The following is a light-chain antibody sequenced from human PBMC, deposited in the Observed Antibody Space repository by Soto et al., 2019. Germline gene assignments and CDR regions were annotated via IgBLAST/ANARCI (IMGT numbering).Light chain of an antibody. CDR3: QQYNNWPRVT. Sequence: VLTQSPATLSVSPGERATLSCRASQSFSSNLAWYQQKPGQAPRLLIYGASTRATGIPARFSGSGSGTEFTLTISSLQSEDFAVYYCQQYNNWPRVTFGQGTRLEIK. V-gene: IGKV3-15*01. CDR1: QSFSSN. J-gene: IGKJ5*01. CDR2: GAS.